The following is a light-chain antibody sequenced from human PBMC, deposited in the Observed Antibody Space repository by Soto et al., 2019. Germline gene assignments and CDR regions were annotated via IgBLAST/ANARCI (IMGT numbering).Light chain of an antibody. J-gene: IGKJ1*01. CDR1: QGISSY. Sequence: IQLTQSPSSLSASVGDRVTITCRASQGISSYLALYQQKPGKAPKLLIYAASSLQSGVPSRFSGSGSGTEFTLTISSLQPEDFATYYCLQHNSYPWTFGQGTKWIS. CDR2: AAS. V-gene: IGKV1-9*01. CDR3: LQHNSYPWT.